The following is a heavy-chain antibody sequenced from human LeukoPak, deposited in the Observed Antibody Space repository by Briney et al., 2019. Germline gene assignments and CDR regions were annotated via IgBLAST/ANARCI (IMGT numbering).Heavy chain of an antibody. J-gene: IGHJ6*03. V-gene: IGHV1-46*01. D-gene: IGHD3-22*01. CDR1: GYTFTDYY. CDR2: INPSGGST. Sequence: ASVKVSCKASGYTFTDYYMHWVRQAPGQGLEWMGIINPSGGSTSYAQKFQGRVTMTRDMSTSTVYMELSSLRSEDTAVYYCARDQDYYDSSGYPNDYYYMDVWGKGTTVTVSS. CDR3: ARDQDYYDSSGYPNDYYYMDV.